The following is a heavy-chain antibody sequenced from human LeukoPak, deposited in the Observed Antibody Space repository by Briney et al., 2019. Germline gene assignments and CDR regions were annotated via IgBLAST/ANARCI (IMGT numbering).Heavy chain of an antibody. CDR3: ASFPGFDYYGMDV. J-gene: IGHJ6*02. V-gene: IGHV4-34*01. CDR1: GGSFSGYY. CDR2: INHSGST. D-gene: IGHD3-10*01. Sequence: SETLSLTCAVYGGSFSGYYWSWIRQPPGKGLEWIGEINHSGSTNYNPPLKSRVTISVDTSKNQFSLKLSSVTAADTAVYYCASFPGFDYYGMDVWGQGTTVTVSS.